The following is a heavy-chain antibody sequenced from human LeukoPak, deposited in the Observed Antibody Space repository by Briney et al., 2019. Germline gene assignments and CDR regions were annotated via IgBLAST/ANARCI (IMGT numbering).Heavy chain of an antibody. J-gene: IGHJ5*02. CDR3: ASSYSSGWYLS. CDR1: GGSISSYY. V-gene: IGHV4-59*08. CDR2: IYYSGST. D-gene: IGHD6-19*01. Sequence: TSETLSLTCTVSGGSISSYYWSWIRQPPGKGLEWIGYIYYSGSTNYNPSLKSRVTISVDTSKNQFSLKLSSVTAADTAVYYCASSYSSGWYLSWGQGTLVTVSS.